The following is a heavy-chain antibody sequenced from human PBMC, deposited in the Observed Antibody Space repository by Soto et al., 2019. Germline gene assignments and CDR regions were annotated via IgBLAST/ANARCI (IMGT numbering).Heavy chain of an antibody. D-gene: IGHD3-22*01. CDR3: AKGQMIVVVIRVAFDI. Sequence: EVQLLESGGGLVQPGGSLRLSCAASGFTFSSYAMSWVRQAPGKGLEWVSAISGSGGSTYYADSVKGRFTISRDNSKNTLYLQMNSLRAEDTAVYYCAKGQMIVVVIRVAFDIWGQGTMVTVSS. CDR2: ISGSGGST. V-gene: IGHV3-23*01. CDR1: GFTFSSYA. J-gene: IGHJ3*02.